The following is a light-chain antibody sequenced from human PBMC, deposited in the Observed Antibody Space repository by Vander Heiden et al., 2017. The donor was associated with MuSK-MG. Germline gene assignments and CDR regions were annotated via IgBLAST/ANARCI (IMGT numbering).Light chain of an antibody. CDR2: GNT. Sequence: QSVLAQPPSVSGAPGQRFTISCTGTNSNIGAGYDVHWYQQFPGTAPKLLIYGNTNRPSGVPDRFSASKSDTSASLAISGLQADEEADYYCQSYDTALSGALFGGGTKLTVL. J-gene: IGLJ3*02. CDR1: NSNIGAGYD. V-gene: IGLV1-40*01. CDR3: QSYDTALSGAL.